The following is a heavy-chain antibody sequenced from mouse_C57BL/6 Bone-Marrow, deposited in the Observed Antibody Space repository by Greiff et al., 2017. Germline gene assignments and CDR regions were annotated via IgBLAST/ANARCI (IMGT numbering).Heavy chain of an antibody. CDR2: IYPSDSET. CDR3: ARARLRQYFDV. J-gene: IGHJ1*03. D-gene: IGHD2-4*01. Sequence: QVQLQQPGAELVRPGSSVKLSCKASGYTFTGYWMDWVKQRPGQGLEWIGNIYPSDSETHYNQKFKDKATLTVDKSSSTAYMQRSSLTSEDSAVYYCARARLRQYFDVWGTGTTVTVSS. V-gene: IGHV1-61*01. CDR1: GYTFTGYW.